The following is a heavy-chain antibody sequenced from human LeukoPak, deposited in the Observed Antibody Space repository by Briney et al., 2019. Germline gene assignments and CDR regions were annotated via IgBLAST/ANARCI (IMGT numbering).Heavy chain of an antibody. Sequence: ASVKVSCKASGYTFTGYYMHWVRQAPGQGLEWMGWINPNSGGPNYAQKFQGRVTMTRDTSISTAYMELSRLRSDDTAVYYCARGTQYQLLSLFFDYWGQGTLVTVSS. V-gene: IGHV1-2*02. J-gene: IGHJ4*02. CDR3: ARGTQYQLLSLFFDY. CDR1: GYTFTGYY. CDR2: INPNSGGP. D-gene: IGHD2-2*01.